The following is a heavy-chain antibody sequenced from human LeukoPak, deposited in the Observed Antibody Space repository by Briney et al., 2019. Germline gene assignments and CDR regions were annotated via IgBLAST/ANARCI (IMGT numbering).Heavy chain of an antibody. CDR1: GFIFSGYA. Sequence: PGGSLRLSCAASGFIFSGYAMSWVRQAPGKGLEWVSFISGSGGSTDYADSVKGRFTISRDTSKSTLYLQMNSLRAQDTAIYYCAKDRASTVSHAFDIWGQGTMVTVSS. V-gene: IGHV3-23*01. CDR2: ISGSGGST. D-gene: IGHD1-26*01. CDR3: AKDRASTVSHAFDI. J-gene: IGHJ3*02.